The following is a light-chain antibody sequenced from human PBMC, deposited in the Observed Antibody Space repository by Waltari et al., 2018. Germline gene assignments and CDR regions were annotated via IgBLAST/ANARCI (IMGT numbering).Light chain of an antibody. Sequence: DIQLTQSPSFLSASVGDRVTITCRSSQGISSYLAWCQQKAGKAPKLLIHTASTLQGGVPSRFSGSGSGTDFTLTISSLQPEDFATYYCQQRNSYPITFGQGTRLEIK. V-gene: IGKV1-9*01. CDR1: QGISSY. CDR2: TAS. J-gene: IGKJ5*01. CDR3: QQRNSYPIT.